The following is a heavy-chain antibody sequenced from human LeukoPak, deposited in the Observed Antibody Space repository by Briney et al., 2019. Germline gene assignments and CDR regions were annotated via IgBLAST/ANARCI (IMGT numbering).Heavy chain of an antibody. V-gene: IGHV5-51*01. CDR1: GFRFTTYW. J-gene: IGHJ5*02. D-gene: IGHD2-21*02. Sequence: ESLKISCKGSGFRFTTYWIAWVRQMPGKGLEWMGIIYPGDSDTTYSPSFQGQVTISADKSISTAYLQWSSLQASDTAMYYCARRTAGSYDLWGQGTLVTVSS. CDR3: ARRTAGSYDL. CDR2: IYPGDSDT.